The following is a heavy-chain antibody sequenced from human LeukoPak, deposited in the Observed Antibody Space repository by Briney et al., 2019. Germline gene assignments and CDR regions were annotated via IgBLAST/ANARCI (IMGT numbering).Heavy chain of an antibody. CDR2: INHSGST. CDR1: GGSFSSYY. CDR3: ARGKLGIFYYYYYMDV. Sequence: PSETLSLTCAVYGGSFSSYYWSWIRQPPGKGLEWIGEINHSGSTNYNPSLKSRVTISVDTSKNQFSLKLSSVTAADTAVYYCARGKLGIFYYYYYMDVWGKGTTVTVSS. V-gene: IGHV4-34*01. D-gene: IGHD7-27*01. J-gene: IGHJ6*03.